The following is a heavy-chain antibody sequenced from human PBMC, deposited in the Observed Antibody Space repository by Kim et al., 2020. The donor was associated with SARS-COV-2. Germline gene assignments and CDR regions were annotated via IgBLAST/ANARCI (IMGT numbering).Heavy chain of an antibody. CDR2: ISSSSSYI. J-gene: IGHJ6*02. V-gene: IGHV3-21*01. CDR1: GFTFSSYS. CDR3: AFHKTGFLEWYYYGMDV. Sequence: GGSLRLSCAASGFTFSSYSMNWVRQAPGKGLEWVSSISSSSSYIYYADSVKGRFTISRDNAKNSLYLQMNSLRAEDTAVYYCAFHKTGFLEWYYYGMDVWGQGTTVTVSS. D-gene: IGHD3-3*01.